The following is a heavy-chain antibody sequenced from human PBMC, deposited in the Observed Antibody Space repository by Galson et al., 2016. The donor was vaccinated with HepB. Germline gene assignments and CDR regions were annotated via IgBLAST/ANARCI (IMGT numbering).Heavy chain of an antibody. Sequence: SLRLSCAASGFTFSYAWVSWVRQAPGKGLEWVGRIKRITDGGTTDYAAPVKGRFTISRDDSENRLYLQMNRLKTEDTAVYYCTTEGWSDAQFFDYWGQGTLVTVSS. CDR2: IKRITDGGTT. CDR1: GFTFSYAW. D-gene: IGHD1-1*01. CDR3: TTEGWSDAQFFDY. J-gene: IGHJ4*02. V-gene: IGHV3-15*01.